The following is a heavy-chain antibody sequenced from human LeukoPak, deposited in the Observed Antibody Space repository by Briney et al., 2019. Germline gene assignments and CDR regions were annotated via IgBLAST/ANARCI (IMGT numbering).Heavy chain of an antibody. D-gene: IGHD5-12*01. CDR3: ARDRYSGYDQYYYYYYYMDV. J-gene: IGHJ6*03. Sequence: SQTLSLTCTVSGGSISSGSYYWSWIRQPAGKGLEWIGRIYTSGSTNYNPSLKSRVTISVDTSKNQFSLKLSSVTAADTAVYYCARDRYSGYDQYYYYYYYMDVWGKGTTVTISS. CDR2: IYTSGST. CDR1: GGSISSGSYY. V-gene: IGHV4-61*02.